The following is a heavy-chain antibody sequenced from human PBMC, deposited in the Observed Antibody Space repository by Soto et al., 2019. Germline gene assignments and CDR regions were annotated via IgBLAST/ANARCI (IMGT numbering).Heavy chain of an antibody. CDR2: INHSGST. J-gene: IGHJ4*01. Sequence: LSLTCAVYGGSFSGYYSIWIRQPPGKELEWIAEINHSGSTNYNPSRKSRVTLSGDTSKNQFSLKLISVTAADTAMYYFARGGPQLKKYYFH. D-gene: IGHD6-13*01. V-gene: IGHV4-34*01. CDR1: GGSFSGYY. CDR3: ARGGPQLKKYYFH.